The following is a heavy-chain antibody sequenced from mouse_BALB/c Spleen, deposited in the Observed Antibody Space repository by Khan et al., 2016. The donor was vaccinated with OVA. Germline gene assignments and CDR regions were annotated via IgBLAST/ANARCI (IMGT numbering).Heavy chain of an antibody. Sequence: QVQLQQSGAELVRPGVSVKISCKGSGYTFTDYAMHWVKQSHAKSLEWIGVISTYYGDASYNQKFKGKATMTVDKSSSTAYMELARLTSEDSAIYYWERGGRFAYWGQGTLVTVSA. CDR2: ISTYYGDA. D-gene: IGHD3-3*01. J-gene: IGHJ3*01. V-gene: IGHV1S137*01. CDR3: ERGGRFAY. CDR1: GYTFTDYA.